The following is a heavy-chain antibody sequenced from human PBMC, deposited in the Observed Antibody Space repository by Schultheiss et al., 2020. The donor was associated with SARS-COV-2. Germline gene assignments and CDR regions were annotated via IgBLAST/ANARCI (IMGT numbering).Heavy chain of an antibody. Sequence: SETLSLTCTVSGGSISSGGYYWSWIRQHPGKGLEWIGYIYYSGSTYYNPSLKSRVTISVDTSKNQFSLKLSSVTAADTAVYYCARERPSRAFDIWGQGTMVTVSS. V-gene: IGHV4-31*03. CDR3: ARERPSRAFDI. CDR2: IYYSGST. J-gene: IGHJ3*02. CDR1: GGSISSGGYY.